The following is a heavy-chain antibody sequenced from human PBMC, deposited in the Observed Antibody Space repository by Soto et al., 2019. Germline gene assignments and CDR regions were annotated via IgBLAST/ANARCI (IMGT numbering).Heavy chain of an antibody. CDR1: GYIFVNYG. Sequence: QVQLVQSGDEVRKPGSSVKVSCKASGYIFVNYGIAWVRQAPGHGLEWMGWSSPYSGNTHYASKVQGRLTMTTDTSTSTAYMDRESLTSDDTAVYYCAMVDNYVTPTPQDVGGQGPMVTVSS. CDR2: SSPYSGNT. V-gene: IGHV1-18*01. J-gene: IGHJ6*02. D-gene: IGHD3-16*01. CDR3: AMVDNYVTPTPQDV.